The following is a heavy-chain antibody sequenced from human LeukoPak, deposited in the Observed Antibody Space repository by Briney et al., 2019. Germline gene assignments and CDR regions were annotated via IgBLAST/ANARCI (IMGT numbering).Heavy chain of an antibody. V-gene: IGHV1-46*01. CDR3: ARGTDY. J-gene: IGHJ4*02. Sequence: ASVKVSCKAFGYTFTSNYMHWVRQAPGQGPEWMGVISPSGGSTTYAQKFQGRVTLTRDMSTSTDYLELSSLRSGDTAVYYCARGTDYWGQGTLVTVSS. CDR1: GYTFTSNY. CDR2: ISPSGGST.